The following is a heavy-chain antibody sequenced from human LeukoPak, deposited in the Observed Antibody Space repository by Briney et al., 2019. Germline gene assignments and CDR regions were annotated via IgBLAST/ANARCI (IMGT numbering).Heavy chain of an antibody. J-gene: IGHJ3*02. CDR3: ANSKPMWNDAFDI. Sequence: SQTLSLTCAISGDSVSSNSALWNWIRQSPSRGLEWLGRTYYRSKWYNDYAVSAKSRITINADTSKNQFSLQLNSVTPEDTAVYYCANSKPMWNDAFDIWGQGTMVTVSS. CDR2: TYYRSKWYN. D-gene: IGHD1-1*01. CDR1: GDSVSSNSAL. V-gene: IGHV6-1*01.